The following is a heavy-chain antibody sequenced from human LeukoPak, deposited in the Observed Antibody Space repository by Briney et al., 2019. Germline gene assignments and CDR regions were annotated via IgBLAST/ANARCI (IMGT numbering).Heavy chain of an antibody. Sequence: ASVKVSCKASGYTFTSYDINWVRQAPGQGLEWMGWISAYNGNTNYAQKLQGRVTMTTDTSTSTAYVELRSLRSDDTAVYYCARDRSSWYPTADYWGQGTLVTVSS. CDR3: ARDRSSWYPTADY. D-gene: IGHD6-13*01. J-gene: IGHJ4*02. CDR2: ISAYNGNT. V-gene: IGHV1-18*01. CDR1: GYTFTSYD.